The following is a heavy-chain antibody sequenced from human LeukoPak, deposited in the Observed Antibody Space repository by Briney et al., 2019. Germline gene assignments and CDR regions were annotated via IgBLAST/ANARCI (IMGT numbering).Heavy chain of an antibody. CDR1: GGTFSSYA. CDR3: AGRYCSSTSCSKTPFDY. CDR2: ITPIFGTA. D-gene: IGHD2-2*01. V-gene: IGHV1-69*05. J-gene: IGHJ4*02. Sequence: SVKVSCKASGGTFSSYAISWVRQAPGQGLEWMGGITPIFGTANYAQKFQGRVTITTDESTSTAYMELSSLRSEDTAVYYCAGRYCSSTSCSKTPFDYWGQGTLVTVSS.